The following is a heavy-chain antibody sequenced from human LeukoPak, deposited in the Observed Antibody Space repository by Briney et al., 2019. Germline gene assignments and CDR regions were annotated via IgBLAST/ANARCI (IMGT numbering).Heavy chain of an antibody. CDR1: GGSISSGGYS. J-gene: IGHJ4*02. Sequence: PSQTLSLTCAVSGGSISSGGYSWGWIRQPPGKGLEWIGYIYHSGSTYYNPSLKSRVTISVDTSKNQFSLKLSSVTAADTAVYYCARGIITMIVWEARGGAARYFDYWGQGTLVTVSS. CDR3: ARGIITMIVWEARGGAARYFDY. CDR2: IYHSGST. D-gene: IGHD3-22*01. V-gene: IGHV4-30-2*05.